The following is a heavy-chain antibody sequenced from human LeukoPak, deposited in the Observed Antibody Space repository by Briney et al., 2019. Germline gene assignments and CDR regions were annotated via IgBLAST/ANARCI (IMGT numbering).Heavy chain of an antibody. CDR1: CGSFSGYY. CDR3: GREGVYYDILAAYYRPYYFDF. CDR2: INHGGST. V-gene: IGHV4-34*01. J-gene: IGHJ4*02. D-gene: IGHD3-9*01. Sequence: SETLSLTCAVYCGSFSGYYWSWIRQPPGKGLEWIGEINHGGSTNYNPSLKSRLTISVDTSKNQFSLKLSSVTAADTAVYYCGREGVYYDILAAYYRPYYFDFWGQGTLVTVYS.